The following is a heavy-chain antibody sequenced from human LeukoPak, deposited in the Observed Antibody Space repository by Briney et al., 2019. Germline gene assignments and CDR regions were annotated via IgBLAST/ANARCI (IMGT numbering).Heavy chain of an antibody. D-gene: IGHD1-26*01. J-gene: IGHJ4*02. V-gene: IGHV1-46*01. CDR3: ARERASGSYDVGYFDY. CDR2: INPRGGTT. CDR1: GYTFTSYY. Sequence: ASVKVSCKASGYTFTSYYMHWVRQAPGQGLEWMGIINPRGGTTSYAQKFQGRVTMTRDMSTSTVYMELSSLRSEDRAVYYCARERASGSYDVGYFDYWGQGTLVTVPS.